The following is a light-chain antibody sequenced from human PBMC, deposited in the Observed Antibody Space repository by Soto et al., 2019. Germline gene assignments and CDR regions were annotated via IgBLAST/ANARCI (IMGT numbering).Light chain of an antibody. CDR3: QQYNSYPWT. Sequence: DIQMTQSPSTLPASVGDRVTITCLAIQSSSNWLAWYQQKPGKAPKLLIYDVSRLESGVPSRFSGSGSGTEFTLTISSLQPDDFATYYCQQYNSYPWTFGQGTKVEIK. CDR1: QSSSNW. J-gene: IGKJ1*01. CDR2: DVS. V-gene: IGKV1-5*01.